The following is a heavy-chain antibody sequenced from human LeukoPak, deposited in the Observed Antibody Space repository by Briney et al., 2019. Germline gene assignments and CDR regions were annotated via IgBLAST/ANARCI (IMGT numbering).Heavy chain of an antibody. Sequence: GGSLRLSCATSGFTFSDHYLDWVRQAPGKGLEWVANIRQDGAERYYVDSVKGRFTISRDNAKNSVYLEMNSLRVEDTAVYFCARAPYFESSGPLWGQGTLVTVSS. D-gene: IGHD3-22*01. J-gene: IGHJ4*02. CDR2: IRQDGAER. CDR3: ARAPYFESSGPL. V-gene: IGHV3-7*01. CDR1: GFTFSDHY.